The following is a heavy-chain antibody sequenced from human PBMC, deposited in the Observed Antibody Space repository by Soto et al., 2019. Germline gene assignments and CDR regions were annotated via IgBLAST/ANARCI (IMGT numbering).Heavy chain of an antibody. Sequence: SETLSLTCTVSGDSISSGSYWGWIRQPPGEGPEWIASIYHGGTTFYNPSLKSRISISVDTSKNQFSLRLTSVTAADTATYYCARVHVMVVAGSTFDDWGPGTLVTVSS. CDR1: GDSISSGSY. V-gene: IGHV4-38-2*02. D-gene: IGHD6-19*01. CDR3: ARVHVMVVAGSTFDD. CDR2: IYHGGTT. J-gene: IGHJ4*03.